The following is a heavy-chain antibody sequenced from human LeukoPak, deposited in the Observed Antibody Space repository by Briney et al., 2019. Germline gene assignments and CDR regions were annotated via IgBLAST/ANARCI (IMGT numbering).Heavy chain of an antibody. V-gene: IGHV3-11*03. Sequence: PGGSLRLSCAASGLTFSDYYMSWLRQAPGKGLEWVSYISSSTSYTNYADSVKGRFPIPSDNAKNSLYLQMNSLRAEDTAVYYCARSAVTTMGGVLHYWGQGTLVTVSS. CDR2: ISSSTSYT. CDR1: GLTFSDYY. CDR3: ARSAVTTMGGVLHY. J-gene: IGHJ4*02. D-gene: IGHD4-17*01.